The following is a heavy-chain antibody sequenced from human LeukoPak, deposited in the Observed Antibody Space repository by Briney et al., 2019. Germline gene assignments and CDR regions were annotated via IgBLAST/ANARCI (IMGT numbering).Heavy chain of an antibody. CDR1: GYIFTSYA. CDR2: ISAYHANT. Sequence: GASVKVSFKASGYIFTSYAISWVRQAPGQGREWMGWISAYHANTNYAQKLQRRATMPTDTPTSTAYMELRRLRSDDTAVYYCARDPHPRGYAFWGQGTLVTVSS. J-gene: IGHJ4*02. D-gene: IGHD5-12*01. V-gene: IGHV1-18*01. CDR3: ARDPHPRGYAF.